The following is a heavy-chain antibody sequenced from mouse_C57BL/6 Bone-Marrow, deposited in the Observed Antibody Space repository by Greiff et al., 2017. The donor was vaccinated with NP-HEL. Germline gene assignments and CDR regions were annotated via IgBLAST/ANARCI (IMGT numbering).Heavy chain of an antibody. D-gene: IGHD1-1*01. CDR1: GYTFTSYW. Sequence: QVQLKQPGAELVRPGTSVKLSCKASGYTFTSYWMHWVKQRPGQGLEWIGVIDPSDSYTNYNQKFKGKATLTVDTSSSTAYMQLSSLTSEDSAVYYCARREGNYYGSSDVRYYYAMDYWGQGTSVTVSS. V-gene: IGHV1-59*01. CDR2: IDPSDSYT. J-gene: IGHJ4*01. CDR3: ARREGNYYGSSDVRYYYAMDY.